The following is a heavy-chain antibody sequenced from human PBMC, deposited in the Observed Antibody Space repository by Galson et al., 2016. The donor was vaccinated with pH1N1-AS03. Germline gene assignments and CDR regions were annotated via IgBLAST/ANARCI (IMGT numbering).Heavy chain of an antibody. CDR3: ARQAEGRMLTLRHRYFDF. D-gene: IGHD1-14*01. CDR2: VSFSGTT. J-gene: IGHJ2*01. V-gene: IGHV4-39*01. CDR1: GGSINISPYN. Sequence: ETLSLTCSVSGGSINISPYNWGWIRQSPGKGLEWLGSVSFSGTTYYNPSPKIQFSTSMDTSENQISLTLSSVTATDTAVYYCARQAEGRMLTLRHRYFDFWGRGIRVTVSS.